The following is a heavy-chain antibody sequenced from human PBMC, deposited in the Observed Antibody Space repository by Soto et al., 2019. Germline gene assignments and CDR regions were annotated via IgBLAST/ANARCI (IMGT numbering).Heavy chain of an antibody. CDR2: ISYDGSNK. J-gene: IGHJ4*02. CDR1: GFTFSSYG. CDR3: AKVRYYYDSSGYKREYFDY. Sequence: GGSLRLSCAASGFTFSSYGMHWVRQAPGMGLEWVAVISYDGSNKYYADSVKGRFTISRDNSKNTLYLQMNSLRAEDTAVYYCAKVRYYYDSSGYKREYFDYWGQGT. D-gene: IGHD3-22*01. V-gene: IGHV3-30*18.